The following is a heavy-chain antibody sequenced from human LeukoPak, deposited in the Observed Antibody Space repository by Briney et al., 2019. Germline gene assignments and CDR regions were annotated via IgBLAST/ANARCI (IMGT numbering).Heavy chain of an antibody. J-gene: IGHJ4*02. CDR2: ISSSSSYI. Sequence: GGSLRLSCAASGFTFSSYSMNWVRQAPGKGLEWVSSISSSSSYIYYADSVKGRFTISRDNAKNSLYLQMNSLRAVDTAVYYCARGYGDYVPAYWGQGTLVTVSS. D-gene: IGHD4-17*01. CDR3: ARGYGDYVPAY. V-gene: IGHV3-21*01. CDR1: GFTFSSYS.